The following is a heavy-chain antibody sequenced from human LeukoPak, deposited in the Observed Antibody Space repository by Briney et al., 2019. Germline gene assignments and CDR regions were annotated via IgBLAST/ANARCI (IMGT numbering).Heavy chain of an antibody. Sequence: GGSLRLSCAASGFTFSTYSMNWVRQAPGKGLEWVSSISSSSSYIYYADSVKGRFTISRDNAKNSLYLQMNSLRAEDTAVYYCAREPSGSSWPNFDYWGQGTLVTDSS. D-gene: IGHD6-13*01. CDR1: GFTFSTYS. CDR3: AREPSGSSWPNFDY. CDR2: ISSSSSYI. V-gene: IGHV3-21*01. J-gene: IGHJ4*02.